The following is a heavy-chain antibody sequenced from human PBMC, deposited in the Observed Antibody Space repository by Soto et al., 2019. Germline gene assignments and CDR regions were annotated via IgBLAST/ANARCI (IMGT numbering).Heavy chain of an antibody. CDR3: AREQYEFGDLYYVDY. CDR2: ISPYSGSR. J-gene: IGHJ4*02. V-gene: IGHV1-18*04. Sequence: QVQLVQSGGEEKRPEASVKVSCKASGYDFERFPISWVRQARGQGLEWMGLISPYSGSRYYAEKFQGRVTMTTDTSTSTAYMELRSLTSDDTAVYFCAREQYEFGDLYYVDYWGQGTLVTVSS. D-gene: IGHD4-17*01. CDR1: GYDFERFP.